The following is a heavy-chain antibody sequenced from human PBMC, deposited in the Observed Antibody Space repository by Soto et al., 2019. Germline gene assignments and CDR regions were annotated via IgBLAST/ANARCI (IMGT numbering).Heavy chain of an antibody. D-gene: IGHD2-15*01. CDR3: ARDGVVVAATGAFDL. Sequence: GGSLRLSCAASGFTFSDYYMSWIRQAPGEGLEWGADISSSGSTIYYADSVKGRFSISRDNAKNSLYLQMNSLRAEDTAVYDCARDGVVVAATGAFDLWGPGTMVTVSS. CDR1: GFTFSDYY. J-gene: IGHJ3*01. CDR2: ISSSGSTI. V-gene: IGHV3-11*01.